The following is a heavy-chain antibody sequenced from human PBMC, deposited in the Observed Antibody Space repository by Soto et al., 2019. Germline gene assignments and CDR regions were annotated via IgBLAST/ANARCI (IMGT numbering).Heavy chain of an antibody. Sequence: EVQLVESGGDLVQPGGSLRLSCAASGFTFSNYWMHWVRQAPGKGLMWVSRINPDGSRTTYADSVKGRFAISRDNAKNTVYLQMHSLRAEDAAVYYCARVKLGSYDWFDPRGQGTLVTVSS. CDR2: INPDGSRT. D-gene: IGHD3-16*01. CDR3: ARVKLGSYDWFDP. V-gene: IGHV3-74*01. CDR1: GFTFSNYW. J-gene: IGHJ5*02.